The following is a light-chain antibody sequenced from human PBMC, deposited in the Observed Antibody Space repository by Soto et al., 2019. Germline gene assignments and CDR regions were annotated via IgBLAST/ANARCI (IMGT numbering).Light chain of an antibody. CDR2: GVT. V-gene: IGLV2-14*03. Sequence: QSALTQPTSVSGSPGQSITISCTGNHNDIGTYDYVSWYQQHPGRAPRLLIYGVTTRPSGISDRFSASKSGLTASLTISGLQPEHEADYYCSSFTSDRIYVFGPGTKVTVL. J-gene: IGLJ1*01. CDR1: HNDIGTYDY. CDR3: SSFTSDRIYV.